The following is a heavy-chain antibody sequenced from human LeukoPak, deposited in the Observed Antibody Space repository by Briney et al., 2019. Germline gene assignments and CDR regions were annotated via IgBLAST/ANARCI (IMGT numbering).Heavy chain of an antibody. CDR3: ARLRFLVRGFDL. J-gene: IGHJ2*01. V-gene: IGHV4-34*01. D-gene: IGHD3-3*01. CDR2: INHSGST. CDR1: GGSFSGYY. Sequence: PSETLSLTCAVYGGSFSGYYWSWIRQPPGKGLEWIGEINHSGSTNYNPSLKSRVTISVDTSKNQFSLKLSSVTAADTAVYYSARLRFLVRGFDLWGRGTLVTVSS.